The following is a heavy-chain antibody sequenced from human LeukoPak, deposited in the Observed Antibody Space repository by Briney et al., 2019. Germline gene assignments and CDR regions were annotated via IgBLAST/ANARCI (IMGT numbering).Heavy chain of an antibody. CDR2: IYISGTT. Sequence: PSETLSLTCTVSGGSISSYYWSWIRQPAGKGLEWIGRIYISGTTNYNPSLKSRVTISADTSKNQFSLRLSSVTAADTAVYYCARTMYYYESSGYRDYFDSWGQGTLVTVSS. V-gene: IGHV4-4*07. J-gene: IGHJ4*02. CDR1: GGSISSYY. CDR3: ARTMYYYESSGYRDYFDS. D-gene: IGHD3-22*01.